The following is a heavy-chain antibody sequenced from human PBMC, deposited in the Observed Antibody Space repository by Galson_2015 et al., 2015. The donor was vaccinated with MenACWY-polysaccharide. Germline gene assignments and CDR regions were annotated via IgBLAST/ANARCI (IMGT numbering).Heavy chain of an antibody. CDR3: ARGKSWGSYRFFDY. CDR2: LYSLGGT. CDR1: GFTINSNY. J-gene: IGHJ4*02. D-gene: IGHD3-16*02. V-gene: IGHV3-66*02. Sequence: SLRLSCAASGFTINSNYMNWVRQAPGQGLEWVSVLYSLGGTYYADFVKGRFTISRDNSKNTLYLQMNSLKSEDTAVYFCARGKSWGSYRFFDYWGQGTPVTVSS.